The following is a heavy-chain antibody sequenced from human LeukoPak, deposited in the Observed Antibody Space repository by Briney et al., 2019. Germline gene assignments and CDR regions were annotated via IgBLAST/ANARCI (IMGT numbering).Heavy chain of an antibody. CDR3: AREGFCGGDCPGYFDL. J-gene: IGHJ2*01. D-gene: IGHD2-21*02. V-gene: IGHV3-13*04. CDR1: GFTFSTYD. Sequence: PGGSLRLSCAASGFTFSTYDMHWVRQTTGEGLEWVSAIDTAGGTYYPDSVKGRFTISRENAKNSFYLQMNSLRAGDTAVYYCAREGFCGGDCPGYFDLWGRGTLVTVSS. CDR2: IDTAGGT.